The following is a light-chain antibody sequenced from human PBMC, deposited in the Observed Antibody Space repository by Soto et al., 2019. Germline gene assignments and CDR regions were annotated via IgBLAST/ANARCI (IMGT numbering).Light chain of an antibody. CDR2: DNG. Sequence: QSVLTQPPSVSAAPGQKVTISCSGSSSNIGSNYVSWYQQLSGAAPKLLIYDNGKRPSGIPDRFSGSQSGTSATLGITGLQTGDEADYYCGTWDNSLSAVFGGGTKVTVL. J-gene: IGLJ2*01. CDR3: GTWDNSLSAV. V-gene: IGLV1-51*01. CDR1: SSNIGSNY.